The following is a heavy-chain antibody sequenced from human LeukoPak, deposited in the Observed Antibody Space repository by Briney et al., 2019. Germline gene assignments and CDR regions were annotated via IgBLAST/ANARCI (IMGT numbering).Heavy chain of an antibody. CDR2: IIPVFVTA. CDR1: GGTFSSYA. CDR3: ARDSYSSGWLYYFDH. V-gene: IGHV1-69*05. J-gene: IGHJ4*02. D-gene: IGHD6-19*01. Sequence: GAAVKVSCKASGGTFSSYAISWVRQAPGQGLEWMGGIIPVFVTANYAQKFQGRVTITTDESTSTAYMELSSLRSEDAAVYYCARDSYSSGWLYYFDHWGQGNLVSVSS.